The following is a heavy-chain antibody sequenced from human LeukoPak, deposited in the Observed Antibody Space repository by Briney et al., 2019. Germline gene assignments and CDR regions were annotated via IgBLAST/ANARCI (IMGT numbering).Heavy chain of an antibody. CDR1: GFTVSSNY. Sequence: GGSLRLSCAASGFTVSSNYMSWVRQAPGKGLEWVSVIYSGGSTYYADSVKGRFTISRDNSKNTLYPQMNSLRAEGTAVYYCARSQLGMVAYFDYWGQGTLVTVSS. J-gene: IGHJ4*02. CDR2: IYSGGST. CDR3: ARSQLGMVAYFDY. V-gene: IGHV3-66*02. D-gene: IGHD2-15*01.